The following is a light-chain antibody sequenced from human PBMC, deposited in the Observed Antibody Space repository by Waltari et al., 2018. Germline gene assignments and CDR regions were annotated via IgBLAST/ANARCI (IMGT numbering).Light chain of an antibody. CDR2: GAS. V-gene: IGKV1-39*01. CDR3: QQTHRPFMYT. CDR1: QSISNY. J-gene: IGKJ2*01. Sequence: DFQMTQSPSSLSASVGDTVTINCRASQSISNYLNWYQPKPGKAPKILIFGASTLQSGVPSRFSGSGSGTDFTLTISSLQPEDFATYYCQQTHRPFMYTFGQGTKLEIK.